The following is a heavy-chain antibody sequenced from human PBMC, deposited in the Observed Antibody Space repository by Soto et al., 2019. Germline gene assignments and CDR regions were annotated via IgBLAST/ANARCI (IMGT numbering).Heavy chain of an antibody. Sequence: PSETLSLACTVSGGSISSGSYYWSWIRQPPGKGLEWIGYIYYSGSTNYNPSLKSRVTISVDTSKNQFSLKLSSVTAADTAVYYCAREPYYYDSSGPTEYFDYWGQGTLVTSPQ. CDR1: GGSISSGSYY. V-gene: IGHV4-61*01. CDR2: IYYSGST. J-gene: IGHJ4*02. D-gene: IGHD3-22*01. CDR3: AREPYYYDSSGPTEYFDY.